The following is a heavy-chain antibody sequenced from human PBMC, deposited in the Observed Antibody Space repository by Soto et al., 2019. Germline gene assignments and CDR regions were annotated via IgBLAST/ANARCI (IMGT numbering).Heavy chain of an antibody. CDR1: GFSFSSYS. CDR2: IFVDSTTI. Sequence: HPGGSLRLSCVASGFSFSSYSLVWVRQAPGKGLEWVSYIFVDSTTIYYADSVKGRFTVSRDNAQNSLFLVMNSLRAEDTAVYYCARDRDWAFDYWGQGTLVTVSS. J-gene: IGHJ4*02. CDR3: ARDRDWAFDY. V-gene: IGHV3-48*04. D-gene: IGHD3-9*01.